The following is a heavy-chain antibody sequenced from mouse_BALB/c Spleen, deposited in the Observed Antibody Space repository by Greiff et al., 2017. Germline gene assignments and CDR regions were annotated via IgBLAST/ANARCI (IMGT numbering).Heavy chain of an antibody. V-gene: IGHV5-17*02. CDR2: ISSGSSTI. D-gene: IGHD2-1*01. J-gene: IGHJ4*01. CDR1: GFTFSSFG. CDR3: AYGNPYAMEY. Sequence: EVKLMESGGGLVQPGGSRKLSCAASGFTFSSFGMHWVRQAPEKGLEWVAYISSGSSTIYYADTVKGRFTISRDNPKNTLFLQMTSLRSEDTAMYYCAYGNPYAMEYWGQGTSVTVSS.